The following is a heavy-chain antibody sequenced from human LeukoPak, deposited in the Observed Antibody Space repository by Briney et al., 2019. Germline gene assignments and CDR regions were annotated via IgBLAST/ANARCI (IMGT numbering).Heavy chain of an antibody. CDR2: IYYSGST. J-gene: IGHJ4*02. Sequence: SETLSLTCTVSGGSISSSSYYWGWIRQPPGKGLEWIGSIYYSGSTYYNPSLKSRVTISVDTSKNQFSLKLSSVTAADTAVYYCARDQVTFGGVGGYDYWGQGTLVTVSS. CDR3: ARDQVTFGGVGGYDY. V-gene: IGHV4-39*07. D-gene: IGHD3-16*01. CDR1: GGSISSSSYY.